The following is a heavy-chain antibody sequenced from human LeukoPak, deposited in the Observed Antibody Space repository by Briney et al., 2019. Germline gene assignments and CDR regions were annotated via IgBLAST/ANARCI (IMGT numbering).Heavy chain of an antibody. CDR3: VVERYSSDDY. J-gene: IGHJ4*02. Sequence: SETLSLTCAVYGGSFSGYYWSWIRQPPGKGLEWIGEINHSGSTNYNPSLKSRVTISVDTSKNQFSLKLSSVTAADTAVYYCVVERYSSDDYWGQGTLVTVSS. CDR2: INHSGST. V-gene: IGHV4-34*01. CDR1: GGSFSGYY. D-gene: IGHD6-25*01.